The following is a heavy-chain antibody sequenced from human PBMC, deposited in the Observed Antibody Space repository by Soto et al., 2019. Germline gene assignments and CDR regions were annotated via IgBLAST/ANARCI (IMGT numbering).Heavy chain of an antibody. J-gene: IGHJ5*02. D-gene: IGHD3-3*01. CDR2: IYYSGST. V-gene: IGHV4-31*03. CDR1: SVSIIRGGYY. Sequence: LSXTVTLSSVSIIRGGYYWSCVRQHPGKGLEWIGYIYYSGSTYYNPSLKSRVTISVDTSKNHFSLKLSSVTAADTAVYYCARDLRYYDFWSGYSPLNWFDPWGQGTLVTVSS. CDR3: ARDLRYYDFWSGYSPLNWFDP.